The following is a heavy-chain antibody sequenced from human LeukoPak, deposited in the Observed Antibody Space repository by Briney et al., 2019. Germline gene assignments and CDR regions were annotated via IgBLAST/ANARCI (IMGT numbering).Heavy chain of an antibody. CDR2: INPKRGVT. CDR3: ARGGADYGELLFGY. Sequence: ASVKVSCKASGYIFTAYHMHWVRQAPGQGLEWMGWINPKRGVTTYAQKFQGRVTMARDTSISTGYMELSRLRSDDTAVYYCARGGADYGELLFGYWGQGTLVTVSS. CDR1: GYIFTAYH. J-gene: IGHJ4*02. D-gene: IGHD4-17*01. V-gene: IGHV1-2*02.